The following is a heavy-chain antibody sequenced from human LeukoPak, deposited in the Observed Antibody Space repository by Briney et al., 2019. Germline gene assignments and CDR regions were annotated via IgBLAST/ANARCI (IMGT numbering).Heavy chain of an antibody. V-gene: IGHV3-23*01. CDR2: ISGSGGST. J-gene: IGHJ5*02. Sequence: GGSLRLSCAVSGFTFSSYAMSWVRQAPGKGLEWVSAISGSGGSTYYADSVKGRFTISRDNSKNTLYLQMNSLRAEDTAVYYCAKGDYGSGSYYKTEGFDPWGQGTLVTVSS. CDR3: AKGDYGSGSYYKTEGFDP. CDR1: GFTFSSYA. D-gene: IGHD3-10*01.